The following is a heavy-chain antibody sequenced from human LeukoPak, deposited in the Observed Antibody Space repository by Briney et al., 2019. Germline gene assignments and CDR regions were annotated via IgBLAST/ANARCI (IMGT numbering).Heavy chain of an antibody. Sequence: GGSLRLSCAASGFTFSSYSMNWVRQAPGTGLEWVAFIRYDGSNKYYADSVKGRFTISRDNSKNTLYLQMNSLRAEDTAVYYCAKDAGGNAAYYFDYWGQGTLVTVSS. J-gene: IGHJ4*02. D-gene: IGHD4-23*01. CDR1: GFTFSSYS. CDR2: IRYDGSNK. V-gene: IGHV3-30*02. CDR3: AKDAGGNAAYYFDY.